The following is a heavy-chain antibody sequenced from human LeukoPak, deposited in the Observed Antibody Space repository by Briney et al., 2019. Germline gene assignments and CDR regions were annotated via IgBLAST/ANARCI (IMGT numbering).Heavy chain of an antibody. CDR2: FKRDSGQV. V-gene: IGHV3-23*05. Sequence: GGSLRLSCIASGFTFSDYAMNWVRQAPGKGLEWVSTFKRDSGQVYYAESVRGRFTISRDNSKNTVYLQMNSLRAEDTAVYYCARALTTLTYEGYWGQGTLVTVSS. D-gene: IGHD1-1*01. CDR1: GFTFSDYA. J-gene: IGHJ4*02. CDR3: ARALTTLTYEGY.